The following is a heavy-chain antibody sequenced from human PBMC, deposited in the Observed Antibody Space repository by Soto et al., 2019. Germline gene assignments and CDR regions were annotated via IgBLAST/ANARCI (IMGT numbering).Heavy chain of an antibody. J-gene: IGHJ4*02. CDR2: IWYDGSNK. CDR3: ARDPSPPGYDILTGYDY. CDR1: GFTFSSYG. D-gene: IGHD3-9*01. Sequence: GGSLRLSCAASGFTFSSYGMHWVRQAPGKGLEWVAVIWYDGSNKYYADSVKGRFTISRDNSKNTLYLQMNSLRAEDTAVYYCARDPSPPGYDILTGYDYWGQGTLVTVSS. V-gene: IGHV3-33*01.